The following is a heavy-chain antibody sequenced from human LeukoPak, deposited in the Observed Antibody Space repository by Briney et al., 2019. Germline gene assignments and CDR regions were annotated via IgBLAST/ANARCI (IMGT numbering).Heavy chain of an antibody. CDR2: INPNSGGT. J-gene: IGHJ4*02. CDR1: GYTFTGHY. Sequence: GASVKVSCKASGYTFTGHYMHWVRQAPGQGLEWMGWINPNSGGTNYAQKFQGRVTMTRDTSISTAYMELSRLRSDDTAVYYCARARFSSRNRDGYFDSWGEGTLVTVSS. D-gene: IGHD6-13*01. V-gene: IGHV1-2*02. CDR3: ARARFSSRNRDGYFDS.